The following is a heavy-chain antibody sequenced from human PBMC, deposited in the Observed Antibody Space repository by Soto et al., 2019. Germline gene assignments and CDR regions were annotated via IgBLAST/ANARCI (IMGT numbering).Heavy chain of an antibody. CDR1: VGTFSDYN. D-gene: IGHD2-8*01. CDR3: ARVEWTRTTNFYHYMDV. CDR2: IIPKLGIT. V-gene: IGHV1-69*02. Sequence: VQLVQSGAEVKRPGSSVKVSCKAPVGTFSDYNIAWVRQARGQGLEWMGRIIPKLGITNYAHKFQDRVRITADKATSTAYMELTSLRHEDTAVYFCARVEWTRTTNFYHYMDVWGEGTSVTVS. J-gene: IGHJ6*03.